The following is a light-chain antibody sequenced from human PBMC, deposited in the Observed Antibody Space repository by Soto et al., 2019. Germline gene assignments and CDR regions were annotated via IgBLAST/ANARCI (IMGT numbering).Light chain of an antibody. Sequence: EIVLTQSPATLSLSPGDIATLSCRASQTISSGFLAWYQQKVGQAPRLLIYDASNRATGVPDRFSGSGSGTDFSLTISRLEPEDFAVYHCQQYSSSPRTFGQGTRLEIK. CDR2: DAS. V-gene: IGKV3-20*01. CDR3: QQYSSSPRT. J-gene: IGKJ5*01. CDR1: QTISSGF.